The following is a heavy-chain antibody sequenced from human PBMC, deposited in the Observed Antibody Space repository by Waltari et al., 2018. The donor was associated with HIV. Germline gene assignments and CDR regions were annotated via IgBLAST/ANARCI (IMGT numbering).Heavy chain of an antibody. J-gene: IGHJ2*01. D-gene: IGHD1-26*01. Sequence: QVHLQQWGAGLLKPSETLSRTCAVYGVSLTDYYWSWIRQSPGMGLEWIGDISHDGNINYNPSLKSRVTISIDTSKNQFSLNLTSVTAADTAVYYCARESGSYFESRFFDHWDRGTLITVFS. V-gene: IGHV4-34*01. CDR3: ARESGSYFESRFFDH. CDR1: GVSLTDYY. CDR2: ISHDGNI.